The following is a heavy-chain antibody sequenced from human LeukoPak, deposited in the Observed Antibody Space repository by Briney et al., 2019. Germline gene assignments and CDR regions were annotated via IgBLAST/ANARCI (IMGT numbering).Heavy chain of an antibody. CDR2: ISYDGSNK. D-gene: IGHD1-26*01. CDR3: AKLARSGSPTDY. V-gene: IGHV3-30*18. J-gene: IGHJ4*02. Sequence: PGGSLRLSCAASVFTSSSYGMHWVRQAPGKGLEWVAVISYDGSNKYYADSVKGRFTISRDNSKNTLYLQMNSLRAEDTAVYYCAKLARSGSPTDYWGQGTLVTVSS. CDR1: VFTSSSYG.